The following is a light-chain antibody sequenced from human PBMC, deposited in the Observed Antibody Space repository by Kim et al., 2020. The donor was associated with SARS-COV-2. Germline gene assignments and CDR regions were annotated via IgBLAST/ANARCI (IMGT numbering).Light chain of an antibody. J-gene: IGLJ3*02. CDR1: NIGSKS. CDR2: YDS. CDR3: PVWDSSSDHPV. Sequence: APGKTARITCGGNNIGSKSVHWYQQKPGQAPVLVIYYDSDRPSGIPERFSGSNSGNTATLTISRVEAGDEADYYCPVWDSSSDHPVFGGGTQLTVL. V-gene: IGLV3-21*04.